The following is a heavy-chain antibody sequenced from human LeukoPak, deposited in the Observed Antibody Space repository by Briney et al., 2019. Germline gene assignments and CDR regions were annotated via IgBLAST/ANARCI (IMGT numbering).Heavy chain of an antibody. CDR1: GDSISSYF. Sequence: PSETLSLTCSVSGDSISSYFWAWIRQPPGKGLEWIGYVCYNGTTNYNPSLRNRVAISIDTSKNQFSLKLSSVTAADTAVYYCARSPGVLNPLDHWGQGTLVTVSS. V-gene: IGHV4-59*01. CDR2: VCYNGTT. J-gene: IGHJ4*02. CDR3: ARSPGVLNPLDH. D-gene: IGHD3-3*01.